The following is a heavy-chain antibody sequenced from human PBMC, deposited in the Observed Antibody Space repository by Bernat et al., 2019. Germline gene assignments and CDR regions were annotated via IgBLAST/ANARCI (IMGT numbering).Heavy chain of an antibody. Sequence: QLQLQESGPGLVKPSETLSLTCTVSGGSISSSSYYWGWIRQPPGKGLEWIGSIYYTGSTYYNPSLKSRVTISVDTSRNQFSVKLNSAADTAVYYCARRRGGTDDFDIWGQGTMVTVSS. CDR1: GGSISSSSYY. D-gene: IGHD1-1*01. V-gene: IGHV4-39*01. CDR2: IYYTGST. J-gene: IGHJ3*02. CDR3: ARRRGGTDDFDI.